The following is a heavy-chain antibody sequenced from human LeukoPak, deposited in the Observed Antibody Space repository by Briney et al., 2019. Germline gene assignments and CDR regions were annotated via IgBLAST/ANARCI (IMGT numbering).Heavy chain of an antibody. CDR2: IYYSGST. V-gene: IGHV4-59*12. J-gene: IGHJ3*02. D-gene: IGHD2-15*01. Sequence: SETLSLTCTVSGGSISSYYWSWIRQPPGKGLEWIGYIYYSGSTNYNPSLKSRVTLSVDTSKNQFSLRLSSVTAADTAVYYCARYRDSGGRLAFDIWGQGTMATVSS. CDR1: GGSISSYY. CDR3: ARYRDSGGRLAFDI.